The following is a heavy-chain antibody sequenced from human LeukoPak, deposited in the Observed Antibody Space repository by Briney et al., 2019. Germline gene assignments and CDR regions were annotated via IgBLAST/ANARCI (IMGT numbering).Heavy chain of an antibody. CDR1: GFTVSSNY. Sequence: GGSLRLSCAASGFTVSSNYMSWVRQAPGKGLEWVSIIYSGGSTYYSDSVKGRFTISRDNSKNTLYLQMNSLRAEDTAMYYCARAFTGSFDYWGQGTLVTVSS. D-gene: IGHD1-1*01. CDR2: IYSGGST. CDR3: ARAFTGSFDY. V-gene: IGHV3-53*01. J-gene: IGHJ4*02.